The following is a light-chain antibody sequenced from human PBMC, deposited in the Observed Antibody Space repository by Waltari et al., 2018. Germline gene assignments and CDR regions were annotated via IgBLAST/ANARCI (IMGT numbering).Light chain of an antibody. V-gene: IGKV1-17*03. Sequence: DIQMTQSPSAMSASVGDRVTITCRASQGISNYLAWFQQKPGKVPKRLFYLASNLESGVPSRCSGSGSGTEFTLTISSLQPEDFATYYCLQYNSYPPTFGGGTEVEIK. CDR2: LAS. CDR1: QGISNY. J-gene: IGKJ4*01. CDR3: LQYNSYPPT.